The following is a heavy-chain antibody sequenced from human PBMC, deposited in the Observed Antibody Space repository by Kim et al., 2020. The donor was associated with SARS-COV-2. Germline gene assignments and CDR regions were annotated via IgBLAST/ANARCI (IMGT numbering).Heavy chain of an antibody. Sequence: SETLSLTCAVYGGSFSGYYWSWIRQPPGKGLEWIGEINHSGSTNYNPSLKSRVTISVDTSKNQFSLKLSSVTAADTAVYYCARGRGAGTANFSCYNYWGQGTLVTVSS. D-gene: IGHD6-19*01. CDR2: INHSGST. V-gene: IGHV4-34*01. CDR3: ARGRGAGTANFSCYNY. CDR1: GGSFSGYY. J-gene: IGHJ4*02.